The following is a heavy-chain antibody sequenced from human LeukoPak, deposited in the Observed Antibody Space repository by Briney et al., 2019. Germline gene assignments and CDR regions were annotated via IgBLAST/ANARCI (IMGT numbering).Heavy chain of an antibody. CDR1: GFTFSSYA. J-gene: IGHJ4*02. CDR3: ARVGTMVRAYGGY. D-gene: IGHD3-10*01. V-gene: IGHV3-30-3*01. CDR2: ISYDGSNK. Sequence: GRSLRLSCAASGFTFSSYAMHWVRQAPGKGLEWVAVISYDGSNKYYADSVKGRFTISRDNSKNTLYLQMNSLRAEDTAVYYCARVGTMVRAYGGYWGQGTLVTVSS.